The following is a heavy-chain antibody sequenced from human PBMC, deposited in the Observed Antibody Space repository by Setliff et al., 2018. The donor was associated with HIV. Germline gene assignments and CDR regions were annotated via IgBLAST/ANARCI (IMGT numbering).Heavy chain of an antibody. V-gene: IGHV1-58*01. D-gene: IGHD3-10*01. Sequence: SVKFSCKASGFTFTSSAVQWVRQARGQRLEWIGWIVVGSGNTNYAQKFQERVTITRDMSTSTAYMELSSLRSEDTAVYYCAGPRGDEAFDIWGQGAMVTVSS. J-gene: IGHJ3*02. CDR3: AGPRGDEAFDI. CDR1: GFTFTSSA. CDR2: IVVGSGNT.